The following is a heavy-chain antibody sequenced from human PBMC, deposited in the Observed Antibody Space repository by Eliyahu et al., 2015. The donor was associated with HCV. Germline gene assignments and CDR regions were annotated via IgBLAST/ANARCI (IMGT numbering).Heavy chain of an antibody. CDR2: MNPNSGNT. V-gene: IGHV1-8*01. Sequence: QVQLVQSGAEVKKPGASVKVSCKASGYTFTSYDINWVRQATGQGLEWMGWMNPNSGNTGYAQKFQGRVTMTRNTSISTAYMELSSLRSEDTAVYYCARRWFGELFYYYYGMDVWGQGTTVTVSS. CDR3: ARRWFGELFYYYYGMDV. CDR1: GYTFTSYD. D-gene: IGHD3-10*01. J-gene: IGHJ6*02.